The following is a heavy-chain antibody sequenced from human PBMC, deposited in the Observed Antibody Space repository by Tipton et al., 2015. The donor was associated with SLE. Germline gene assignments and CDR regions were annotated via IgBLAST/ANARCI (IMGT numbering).Heavy chain of an antibody. D-gene: IGHD1-26*01. J-gene: IGHJ4*02. CDR2: IGTAGDT. CDR1: GFTFSSYD. Sequence: SLRLSCAASGFTFSSYDMHWVRQATGKGLEWVSAIGTAGDTYYPGSVKGRFTISRDNSKNTLYLQMNSLRAEDTAVYYCAKTRGEVGATYYFDYWGQGTLVTVSS. CDR3: AKTRGEVGATYYFDY. V-gene: IGHV3-13*01.